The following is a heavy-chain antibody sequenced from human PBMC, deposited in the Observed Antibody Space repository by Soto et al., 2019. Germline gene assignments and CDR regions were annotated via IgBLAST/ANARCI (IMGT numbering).Heavy chain of an antibody. CDR2: INSDGSST. Sequence: EVQLVESGGGLVQPGGSLRLSCAASGFIFSRYWFHWVRQAPGKGLVWVSRINSDGSSTNYADSVKGRFTISRDNAKNTVYLQMNSLRAEDTAVYYCAKVTVYAHDAFDIWGQGTMVTVSS. CDR3: AKVTVYAHDAFDI. CDR1: GFIFSRYW. D-gene: IGHD2-8*01. V-gene: IGHV3-74*01. J-gene: IGHJ3*02.